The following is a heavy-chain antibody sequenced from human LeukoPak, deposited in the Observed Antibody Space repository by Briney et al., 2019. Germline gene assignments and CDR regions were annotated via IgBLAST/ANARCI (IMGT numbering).Heavy chain of an antibody. D-gene: IGHD2-2*02. CDR1: GGAFSGYY. V-gene: IGHV4-34*01. CDR3: ARGEVVVPAAIGKSSYFDY. Sequence: PETLSLTCAVSGGAFSGYYRSWIRQPPGKGLEWIGEINHSGSTNYNPSLKSRITISVDTSKNQLSLKLSYVTAADTAVYYCARGEVVVPAAIGKSSYFDYWGQGTLVTVSS. J-gene: IGHJ4*02. CDR2: INHSGST.